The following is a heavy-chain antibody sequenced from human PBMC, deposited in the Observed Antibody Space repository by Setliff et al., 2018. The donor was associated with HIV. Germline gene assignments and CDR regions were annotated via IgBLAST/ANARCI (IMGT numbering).Heavy chain of an antibody. Sequence: GGSLRLSCEASGFTFSTYSMNWVRQAPGKGLEWVSSISRSSDTIYYADSVKGRFTISRDNSRNTLYLQMNSLRTEDTAVYYCAKDWGSRLSYSFYYMDVWGKGTTVTVSS. D-gene: IGHD3-16*01. CDR1: GFTFSTYS. V-gene: IGHV3-48*01. CDR2: ISRSSDTI. CDR3: AKDWGSRLSYSFYYMDV. J-gene: IGHJ6*03.